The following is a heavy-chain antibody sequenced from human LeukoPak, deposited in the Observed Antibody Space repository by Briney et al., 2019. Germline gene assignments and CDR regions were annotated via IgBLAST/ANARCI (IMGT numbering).Heavy chain of an antibody. CDR3: AGQLWYWYFDL. D-gene: IGHD5-18*01. Sequence: PSETLSLTCAVYGGSFSGYYWGWIRQPPGKGLEWIGEINHSGSTNYNPSLKSRVSISVDTSKNQFSLKLSSATAADTAVYYCAGQLWYWYFDLWGRGTLVTVSS. CDR1: GGSFSGYY. V-gene: IGHV4-34*01. J-gene: IGHJ2*01. CDR2: INHSGST.